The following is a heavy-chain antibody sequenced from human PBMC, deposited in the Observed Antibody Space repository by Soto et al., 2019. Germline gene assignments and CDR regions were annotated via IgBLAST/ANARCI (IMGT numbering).Heavy chain of an antibody. V-gene: IGHV4-4*02. CDR3: ATCAWYVFDY. J-gene: IGHJ4*02. Sequence: SENLSLTYAVSGGSHSRYKWWSWVRQPPGKGLEWIGEIHQSGSTKYNPSLKSRVTISVDTSKNQFSLTLTSVTAADTAVYYCATCAWYVFDYWGQGTQVTVS. CDR1: GGSHSRYKW. CDR2: IHQSGST. D-gene: IGHD2-15*01.